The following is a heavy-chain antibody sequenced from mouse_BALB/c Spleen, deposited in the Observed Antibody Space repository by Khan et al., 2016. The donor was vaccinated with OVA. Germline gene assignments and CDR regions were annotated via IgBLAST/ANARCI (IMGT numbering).Heavy chain of an antibody. V-gene: IGHV1-9*01. Sequence: QVRLQQSGAELMKPGASVKISCKATGYTFSSYWIEWVKQRPGHGLEWIGEILPGRGHINYNEKFKGKATFTADTSSNIAYLQLNSLTAEDSAAYYSARGDGTKYGMDYWGQRTSVTVSS. D-gene: IGHD4-1*01. CDR2: ILPGRGHI. CDR3: ARGDGTKYGMDY. CDR1: GYTFSSYW. J-gene: IGHJ4*01.